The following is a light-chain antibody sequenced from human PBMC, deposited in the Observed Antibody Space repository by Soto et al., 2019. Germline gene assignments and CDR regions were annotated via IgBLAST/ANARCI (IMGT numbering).Light chain of an antibody. V-gene: IGLV2-14*01. Sequence: QSVLTQPASVSGSPGQSITISCTGTSSDVGGYNSVSWYQHHPGKGPKLLIYEVRNRPSGVSHRFSGSKSANTASLTISGLQAEDEADYYCSSYTTSSTRVFGTGTKVTVL. J-gene: IGLJ1*01. CDR1: SSDVGGYNS. CDR3: SSYTTSSTRV. CDR2: EVR.